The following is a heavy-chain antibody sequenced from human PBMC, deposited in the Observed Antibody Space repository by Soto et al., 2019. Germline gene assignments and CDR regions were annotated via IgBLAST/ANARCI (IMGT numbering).Heavy chain of an antibody. CDR2: IYYSGST. CDR3: ARQRRIAVDRMGSWFDP. D-gene: IGHD6-19*01. J-gene: IGHJ5*02. CDR1: GGSISSYY. V-gene: IGHV4-59*08. Sequence: SETLSLTCTVSGGSISSYYWSWIRQPPGKGLEWIEYIYYSGSTNYNPSLKSRVTISVDTSKNQFSLKLSPVTAADTAVYYCARQRRIAVDRMGSWFDPWGQGTLVTVSS.